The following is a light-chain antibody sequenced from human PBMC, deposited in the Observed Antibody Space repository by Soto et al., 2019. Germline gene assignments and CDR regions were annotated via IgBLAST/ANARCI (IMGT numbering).Light chain of an antibody. CDR2: GAS. CDR3: QQCGSSPET. J-gene: IGKJ1*01. Sequence: NVLTQSPGTLSLSPGERATLSCRASQSVSSSYLAWYQQKPGQAPRLLIYGASSRATGIPDRFSGSGSGTDFTLTISRLEPEDFAVYYCQQCGSSPETFGQGTKVDIK. CDR1: QSVSSSY. V-gene: IGKV3-20*01.